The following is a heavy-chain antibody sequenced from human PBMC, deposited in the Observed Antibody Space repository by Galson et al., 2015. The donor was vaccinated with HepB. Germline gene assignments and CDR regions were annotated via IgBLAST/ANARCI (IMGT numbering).Heavy chain of an antibody. CDR3: ARALNYYLYYFDY. CDR1: GFTFSSYS. Sequence: SLRLSCAASGFTFSSYSMNWVRQAPGKGLEWVSYISYSSGTMYYADSVKGRFTISRDNAKNSLFLQMSSLRDEDTAVYYCARALNYYLYYFDYWGQGTLVTVSS. J-gene: IGHJ4*02. V-gene: IGHV3-48*02. CDR2: ISYSSGTM. D-gene: IGHD3-10*01.